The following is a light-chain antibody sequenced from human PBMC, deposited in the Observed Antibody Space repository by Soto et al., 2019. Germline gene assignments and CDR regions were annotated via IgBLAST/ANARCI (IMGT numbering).Light chain of an antibody. V-gene: IGKV3-11*01. CDR2: DAS. Sequence: EIVLTQSPATLSLSPGERATLSCRASQSVSSYLAWYQQKPGQAPRLLIYDASNRATGIPARFSGSGSGTDFPLTISCLEPEVFAFYYCQRRSNWPLTFGGGTKVDIK. J-gene: IGKJ4*01. CDR1: QSVSSY. CDR3: QRRSNWPLT.